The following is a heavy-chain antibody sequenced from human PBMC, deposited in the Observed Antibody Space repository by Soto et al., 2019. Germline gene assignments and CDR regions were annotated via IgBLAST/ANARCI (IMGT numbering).Heavy chain of an antibody. Sequence: GGSLRLACAAFGFTFSTYSMNWVRQAPGKGLEWVSYISGSSFTIHYADSVKGRFTISRDNAKNSVYLQMNSLRAEDTAVYYCAPAVVAAIYRANPSSKTNWFDPWAQGTLVTVSS. CDR2: ISGSSFTI. CDR3: APAVVAAIYRANPSSKTNWFDP. CDR1: GFTFSTYS. D-gene: IGHD2-15*01. V-gene: IGHV3-48*01. J-gene: IGHJ5*02.